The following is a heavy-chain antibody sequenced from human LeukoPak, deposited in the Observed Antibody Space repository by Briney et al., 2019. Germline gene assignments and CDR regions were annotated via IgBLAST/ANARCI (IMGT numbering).Heavy chain of an antibody. CDR2: ITYGGKT. Sequence: SETLSLTCAVYGGSFSGYYWSWIRQPPGKGLEWIGQITYGGKTKYNPSLKSRVTISIDTSKNQVSLKLHSVTAADTAVYYCARRGYDILTGYYTQLYFDYWGQGTLVTVSS. D-gene: IGHD3-9*01. J-gene: IGHJ4*02. CDR1: GGSFSGYY. CDR3: ARRGYDILTGYYTQLYFDY. V-gene: IGHV4-34*01.